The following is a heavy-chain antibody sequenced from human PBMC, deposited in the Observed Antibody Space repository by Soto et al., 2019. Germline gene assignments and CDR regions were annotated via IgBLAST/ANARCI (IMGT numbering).Heavy chain of an antibody. CDR1: GGTFNSYN. CDR2: VNPIVGMS. D-gene: IGHD3-10*01. Sequence: QVQLVQSGAEVKKPGSSVKVSCTASGGTFNSYNINWVRQAPGQGLEWVGRVNPIVGMSNSAQKFQGRVTITADKSTSKAYMDLTSLKSEDTAVYYCATSYGSGSAHFDYWGQGTLVTVSS. J-gene: IGHJ4*02. CDR3: ATSYGSGSAHFDY. V-gene: IGHV1-69*02.